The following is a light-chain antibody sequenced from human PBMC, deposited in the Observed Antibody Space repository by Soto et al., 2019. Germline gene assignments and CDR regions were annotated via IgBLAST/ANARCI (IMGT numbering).Light chain of an antibody. Sequence: DVVMTQSPLSLPVTLGQSASISCTSRQSLVYADGNTYLNWLQQRPGQYPRRLIYKVFNRDSGVPDRFSASSSGSEFTLTISRVEAEDIGVYYCIQTAHWPYTFGRGTKVDIK. V-gene: IGKV2-30*01. CDR3: IQTAHWPYT. CDR1: QSLVYADGNTY. J-gene: IGKJ2*01. CDR2: KVF.